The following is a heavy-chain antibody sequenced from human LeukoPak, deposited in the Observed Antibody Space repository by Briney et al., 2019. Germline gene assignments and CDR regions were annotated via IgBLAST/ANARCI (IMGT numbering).Heavy chain of an antibody. CDR2: IIPIFGTA. V-gene: IGHV1-69*05. CDR1: GGTFSSYA. CDR3: ASQGYCSGGSCYDY. D-gene: IGHD2-15*01. Sequence: SVKVSCTASGGTFSSYAISWVRQAPGQGLEWMGGIIPIFGTANYAQTFQGRVTITTDESTSTAYMELSSLRAEDTAVYYCASQGYCSGGSCYDYWGQGTLVTVSS. J-gene: IGHJ4*02.